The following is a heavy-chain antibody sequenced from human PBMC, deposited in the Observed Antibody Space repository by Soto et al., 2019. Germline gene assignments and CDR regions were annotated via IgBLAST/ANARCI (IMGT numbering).Heavy chain of an antibody. D-gene: IGHD3-10*01. CDR1: GFTFSSYA. Sequence: GGSLRLSCAASGFTFSSYAMSWVRQAPGKGLEWVSAISGSGGSTYYADSVKGRFTISRDNSKNTLYLQMNSLRAEDTAVYYCAIQSITMVRGPPGYWGQGTLVTVSS. V-gene: IGHV3-23*01. J-gene: IGHJ4*02. CDR2: ISGSGGST. CDR3: AIQSITMVRGPPGY.